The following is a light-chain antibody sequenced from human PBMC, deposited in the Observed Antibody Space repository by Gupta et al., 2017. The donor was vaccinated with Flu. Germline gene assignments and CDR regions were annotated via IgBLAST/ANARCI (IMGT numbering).Light chain of an antibody. J-gene: IGKJ2*01. CDR1: QSVSSY. CDR3: QQRSNWPPYT. Sequence: ATLSLSPGERATLSCRASQSVSSYLAWYQQKPGQAPRLLIYDASNRATCIPARFSGSGSGTDFTLTISSREPEDFAVYYCQQRSNWPPYTFGQGTKLEIK. CDR2: DAS. V-gene: IGKV3-11*01.